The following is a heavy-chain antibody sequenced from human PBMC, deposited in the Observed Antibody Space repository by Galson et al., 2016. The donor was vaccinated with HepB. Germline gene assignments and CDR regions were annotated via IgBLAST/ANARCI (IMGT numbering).Heavy chain of an antibody. CDR3: VKGLYGSGSSGDS. D-gene: IGHD3-10*01. J-gene: IGHJ5*01. V-gene: IGHV3-23*01. CDR1: GFTFNSYG. CDR2: ISGGGGST. Sequence: SLRLSCAASGFTFNSYGMSWVRQAPGKGLEWVSSISGGGGSTDYAGSVKGRLTISRDKSKNTLYLHLNSLRAEDTAVYFCVKGLYGSGSSGDSWGQGTLVTVSS.